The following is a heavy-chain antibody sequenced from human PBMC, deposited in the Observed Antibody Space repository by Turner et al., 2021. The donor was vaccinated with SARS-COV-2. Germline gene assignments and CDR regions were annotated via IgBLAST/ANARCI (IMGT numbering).Heavy chain of an antibody. CDR3: ARRGDGGKSFDY. CDR2: IYSSGST. Sequence: QLQLQESGPGLVTPSETLSLTCTVSGASISSIIYYWGWIRQPPGKGLEWIGTIYSSGSTYYNPALKSRVTRSVDASKNQFSLKLSSVTAADTAVYYCARRGDGGKSFDYWGQGTLVTVSS. CDR1: GASISSIIYY. V-gene: IGHV4-39*01. D-gene: IGHD2-15*01. J-gene: IGHJ4*02.